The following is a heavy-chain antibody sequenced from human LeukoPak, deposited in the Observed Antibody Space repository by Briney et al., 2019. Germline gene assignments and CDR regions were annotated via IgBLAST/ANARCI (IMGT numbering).Heavy chain of an antibody. Sequence: TGGSLRLSCAASGFTLSSYWMHWGRQAPGKGLVWVSQINSDVRSIRNVDSVKGRFTISIDNAKNTMYLQMNSLRAEDTAVYFCARAVGATGFDYWGPGNLVTVSS. CDR3: ARAVGATGFDY. J-gene: IGHJ4*02. CDR1: GFTLSSYW. V-gene: IGHV3-74*01. CDR2: INSDVRSI. D-gene: IGHD1-26*01.